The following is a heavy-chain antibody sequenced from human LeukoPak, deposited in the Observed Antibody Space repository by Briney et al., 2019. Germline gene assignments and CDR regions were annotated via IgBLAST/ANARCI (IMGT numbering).Heavy chain of an antibody. D-gene: IGHD3-22*01. J-gene: IGHJ4*02. CDR2: IIPILGIA. CDR3: ARVPNYYDSSGPPAPY. V-gene: IGHV1-69*04. Sequence: SVKVSCKASGGTSSSYAISWVRQAPGQGLEWMGRIIPILGIANYAQKFQGRVTITADKSTSTAYMELSSLRSEDTAVYYCARVPNYYDSSGPPAPYWGQGTLVTVSS. CDR1: GGTSSSYA.